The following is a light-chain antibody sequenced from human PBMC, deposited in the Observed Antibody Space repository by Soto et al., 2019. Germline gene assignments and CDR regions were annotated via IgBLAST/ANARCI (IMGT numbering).Light chain of an antibody. CDR2: KAS. CDR3: QHFKSYLWT. J-gene: IGKJ1*01. V-gene: IGKV1-5*03. CDR1: QSVSSW. Sequence: DIQMTQSPSTLSASVGDRVTITCRASQSVSSWLAWYQQKPGKAPKLLIYKASSLESGVPSRISGSGSGTECTLTISSLQPDDYATYYCQHFKSYLWTFGQGPKVEIK.